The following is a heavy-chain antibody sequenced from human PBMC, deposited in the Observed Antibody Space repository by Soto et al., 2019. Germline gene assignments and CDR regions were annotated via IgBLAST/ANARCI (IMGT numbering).Heavy chain of an antibody. D-gene: IGHD3-10*01. CDR3: AGAASSAGSLFDS. CDR1: GYTFTSSG. Sequence: QVQLVQSGAEVKKPGASVKVSCKASGYTFTSSGISWVRQAPGQGLEWMGWISGYNGNTNYAQKFQGRVTMTSDTSTSTAYMELRSLRWNDAGVYCCAGAASSAGSLFDSWGQGTLVSVSS. J-gene: IGHJ4*02. V-gene: IGHV1-18*01. CDR2: ISGYNGNT.